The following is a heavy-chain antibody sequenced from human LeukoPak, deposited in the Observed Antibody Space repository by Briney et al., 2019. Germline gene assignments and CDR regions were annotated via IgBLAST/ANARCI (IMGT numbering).Heavy chain of an antibody. Sequence: SETLSLTCTVSGGSISSGSYYWSWIRQPAGKGLEWIGRIYTSGSTNYNPSLKSRVTISVDTSKNQFSLKLSSVTAADTAVYYCARLNWEGYYFDYWGQGTLVTVSS. CDR1: GGSISSGSYY. D-gene: IGHD7-27*01. V-gene: IGHV4-61*02. J-gene: IGHJ4*02. CDR3: ARLNWEGYYFDY. CDR2: IYTSGST.